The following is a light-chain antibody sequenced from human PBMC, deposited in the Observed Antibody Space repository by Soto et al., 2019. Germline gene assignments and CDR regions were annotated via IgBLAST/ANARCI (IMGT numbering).Light chain of an antibody. CDR3: LLSYSGARHVV. J-gene: IGLJ2*01. CDR1: TGAVTSGHY. Sequence: QTVVTQEPSLTVSPGGTVTLTCGSSTGAVTSGHYPYWFQQKPGQAHRTLIYDTSNKHSWTPARFSGSLLGGKAALTLSGAQHEDEAEYHCLLSYSGARHVVFGGGTKLTVL. V-gene: IGLV7-46*01. CDR2: DTS.